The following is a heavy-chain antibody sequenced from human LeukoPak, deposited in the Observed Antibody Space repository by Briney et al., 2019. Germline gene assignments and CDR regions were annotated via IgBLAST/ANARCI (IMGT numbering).Heavy chain of an antibody. CDR1: GFTFSSYS. D-gene: IGHD4/OR15-4a*01. Sequence: GGSLRLSCAASGFTFSSYSMNWVRQAPGKGLEWVSSISSSSSYIYYADSVKGRFTISRDNAKNSLYLQMNSLRAEDTAVYYCARDMVAVNYYYYYMDVWGKGTTVTISS. J-gene: IGHJ6*03. CDR3: ARDMVAVNYYYYYMDV. V-gene: IGHV3-21*01. CDR2: ISSSSSYI.